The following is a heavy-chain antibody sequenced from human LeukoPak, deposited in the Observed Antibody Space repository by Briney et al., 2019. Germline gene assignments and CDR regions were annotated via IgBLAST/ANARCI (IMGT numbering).Heavy chain of an antibody. J-gene: IGHJ4*02. D-gene: IGHD2-15*01. CDR1: GGTFSSYT. CDR2: IIPILGIA. CDR3: ATPHGGYCSGGSCYSGS. V-gene: IGHV1-69*02. Sequence: GASVKVSRKASGGTFSSYTISWVRQAPGQGLEWMGRIIPILGIANYAQKFQGRVTITADKSTSTAYMELSSLRSEDTAVYYCATPHGGYCSGGSCYSGSWGQGTLVTVSS.